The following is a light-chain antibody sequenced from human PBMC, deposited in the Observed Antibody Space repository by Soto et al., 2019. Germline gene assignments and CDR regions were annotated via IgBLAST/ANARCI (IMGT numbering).Light chain of an antibody. Sequence: DIQMTQSPSSLSASVGDRVTITCRASQSISSYLNWYQQKPGKAPKLLIYAASSLQSGVPSRFSGSGSGTEFTLTISSLQPEDFANYYCQQSYRTLLTFGGGTKVDIK. CDR1: QSISSY. CDR2: AAS. CDR3: QQSYRTLLT. V-gene: IGKV1-39*01. J-gene: IGKJ4*01.